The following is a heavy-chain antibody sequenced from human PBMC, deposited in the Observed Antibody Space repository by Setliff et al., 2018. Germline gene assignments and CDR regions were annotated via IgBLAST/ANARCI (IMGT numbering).Heavy chain of an antibody. J-gene: IGHJ5*02. Sequence: TSETLSLTCTVSGDPMSSRRYYWAWIRQPAGKGLEWIGQIYTSWSTNYNPSLKSRVTISLDTSNNQFSLSLSSVTAADTAVYYCARAHTWSLPNDNSGYPGWFDPWGQGTLVTVSS. V-gene: IGHV4-61*09. CDR2: IYTSWST. D-gene: IGHD3-22*01. CDR3: ARAHTWSLPNDNSGYPGWFDP. CDR1: GDPMSSRRYY.